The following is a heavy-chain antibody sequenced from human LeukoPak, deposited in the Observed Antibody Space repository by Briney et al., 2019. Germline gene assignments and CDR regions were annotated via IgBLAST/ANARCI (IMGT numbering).Heavy chain of an antibody. J-gene: IGHJ4*02. Sequence: SETLSLTCTVSGGSISSSIYYWGWVRQPPGKGLEWIGSIYYSGTTYYNPSLKSRVTISVDTPKNQFSLKLSSVTAAVTAVYYCARQDYYGSGNFYFDYWGQGTLVTVSS. V-gene: IGHV4-39*01. CDR2: IYYSGTT. CDR3: ARQDYYGSGNFYFDY. D-gene: IGHD3-10*01. CDR1: GGSISSSIYY.